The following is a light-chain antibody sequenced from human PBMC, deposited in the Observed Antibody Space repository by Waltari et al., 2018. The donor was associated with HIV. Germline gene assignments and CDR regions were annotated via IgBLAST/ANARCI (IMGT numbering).Light chain of an antibody. CDR2: FAS. V-gene: IGKV1-5*03. Sequence: GDRVTITCRASQNIDNRMAWYQQKPGKAPNLLIYFASTLQRGVPSRFSGTGSGAEFTLTISSLQPDDFATYYCQGGNGYFGQGTKVEVK. CDR1: QNIDNR. CDR3: QGGNGY. J-gene: IGKJ2*01.